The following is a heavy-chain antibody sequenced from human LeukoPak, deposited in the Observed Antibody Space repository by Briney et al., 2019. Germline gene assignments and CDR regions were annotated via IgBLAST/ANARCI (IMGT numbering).Heavy chain of an antibody. J-gene: IGHJ4*02. CDR2: INIDGSST. Sequence: PGGSLRLSCAASGFTFSSYWMHWVRQVPGKGLVWVSRINIDGSSTSYADSVKGRFTISRDNAKNTMYLQMNSLRAEDTAVYYCARSEWELGAFDYWGQGTLVTVSS. CDR1: GFTFSSYW. CDR3: ARSEWELGAFDY. D-gene: IGHD1-26*01. V-gene: IGHV3-74*01.